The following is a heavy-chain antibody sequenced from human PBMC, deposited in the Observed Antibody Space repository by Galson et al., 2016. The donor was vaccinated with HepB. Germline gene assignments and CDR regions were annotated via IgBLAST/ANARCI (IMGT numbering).Heavy chain of an antibody. J-gene: IGHJ4*02. CDR3: ARGVYGSGAFFRNYFDY. Sequence: SLRLSCAASEFSFSSYGMNWVRQAPGKGLEWISFISSSGTSMYYADSVKGRFTISRDNAKNSLYLQMKSLRDEDTVVYYCARGVYGSGAFFRNYFDYWGQGALVTVSS. CDR1: EFSFSSYG. CDR2: ISSSGTSM. D-gene: IGHD3-10*01. V-gene: IGHV3-48*02.